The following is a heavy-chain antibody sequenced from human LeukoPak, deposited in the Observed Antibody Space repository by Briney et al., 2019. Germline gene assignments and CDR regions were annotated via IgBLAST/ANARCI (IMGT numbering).Heavy chain of an antibody. V-gene: IGHV3-20*04. CDR1: GFTFDAFG. CDR3: ARVWAWGSGNYFDN. J-gene: IGHJ4*02. CDR2: IRGDAGST. Sequence: PGGSLRLSCAASGFTFDAFGMTWVRQAPGKGLEWVSAIRGDAGSTGYADSVKGRFTISRDNAKNSLYLQMNSLRVEDTALYYCARVWAWGSGNYFDNWGREPWSPSPQ. D-gene: IGHD7-27*01.